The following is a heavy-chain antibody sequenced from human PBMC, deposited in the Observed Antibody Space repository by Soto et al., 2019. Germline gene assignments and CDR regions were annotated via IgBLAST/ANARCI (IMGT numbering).Heavy chain of an antibody. V-gene: IGHV3-30-3*01. D-gene: IGHD3-22*01. CDR1: GFIFSSYA. Sequence: QVQLVESGGGVVLPGRSLRLSCAASGFIFSSYAMLWVLQAPGQGLEWVVVISYDGSNKYYADYVKGRFTIYRDHSTNTLYLQMNSLGAEDTGVYYGARDSGAYGYDSRGDKRYWGQGTLVTVSS. CDR3: ARDSGAYGYDSRGDKRY. CDR2: ISYDGSNK. J-gene: IGHJ4*02.